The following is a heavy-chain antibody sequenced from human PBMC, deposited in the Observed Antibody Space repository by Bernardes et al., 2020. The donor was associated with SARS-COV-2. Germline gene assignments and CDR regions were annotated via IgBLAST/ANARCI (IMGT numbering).Heavy chain of an antibody. Sequence: GGSLRLSCAASGFTFSTFAMSWVRQAPGKGLEWVSGISGSGDKSDYADSVKGRFTVSRDNSKNTLYLQMNSLRAEDTAVYYCATTPRFLEWLFPAFHFDFWGQGTLVTVSS. D-gene: IGHD3-3*01. J-gene: IGHJ4*02. CDR2: ISGSGDKS. CDR1: GFTFSTFA. CDR3: ATTPRFLEWLFPAFHFDF. V-gene: IGHV3-23*01.